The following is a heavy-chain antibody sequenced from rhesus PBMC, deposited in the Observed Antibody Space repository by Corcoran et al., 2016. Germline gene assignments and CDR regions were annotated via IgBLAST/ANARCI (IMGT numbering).Heavy chain of an antibody. CDR3: ARAMDTATVYDY. D-gene: IGHD5-12*01. CDR1: GGSFSSSW. J-gene: IGHJ4*01. Sequence: QVQLQESGPGPVKPSETLSPTCAVSGGSFSSSWWGWIRQPPGKGLEWIGSIYGSSGSTEYNPSLKSRATISRDTSKNQFSLKLSSVTAADTAVYYCARAMDTATVYDYWGQGVLVTVSS. V-gene: IGHV4-160*01. CDR2: IYGSSGST.